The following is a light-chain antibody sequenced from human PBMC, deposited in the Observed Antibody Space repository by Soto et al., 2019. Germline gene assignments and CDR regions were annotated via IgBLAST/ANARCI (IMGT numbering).Light chain of an antibody. J-gene: IGKJ4*01. CDR2: DAS. CDR3: QQRSNWPPGLT. Sequence: EIGWTQSPATLSLSPGERATLSCRASQSVSSYLAWYQQKPGQAPRLLIYDASNRATGIPARFSGSGSGTDFTLTISSLEPEDFAVYYCQQRSNWPPGLTSGGGTKVDIK. V-gene: IGKV3-11*01. CDR1: QSVSSY.